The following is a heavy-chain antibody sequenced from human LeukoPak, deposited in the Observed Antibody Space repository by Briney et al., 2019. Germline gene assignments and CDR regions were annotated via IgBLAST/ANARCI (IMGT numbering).Heavy chain of an antibody. CDR2: ISYTGDSI. V-gene: IGHV3-11*04. CDR1: GFTLSDYY. CDR3: ARPRRGYSYGFFDY. D-gene: IGHD5-18*01. J-gene: IGHJ4*02. Sequence: GGSLRLSCAASGFTLSDYYMIWIRQAPGKGLEWVSYISYTGDSIYYADSVKGRFTISRDNAKNSVYLQMNSLRAEDTALYYCARPRRGYSYGFFDYWGQGTLVSVSS.